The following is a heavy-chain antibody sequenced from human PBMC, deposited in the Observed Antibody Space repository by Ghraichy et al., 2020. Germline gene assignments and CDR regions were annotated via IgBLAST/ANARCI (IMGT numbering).Heavy chain of an antibody. CDR1: GFTFSSYA. CDR2: ISYDGSNK. D-gene: IGHD6-13*01. J-gene: IGHJ6*02. V-gene: IGHV3-30*04. Sequence: GGSLRLSCAASGFTFSSYAMHWVRQAPGKGLEWVAVISYDGSNKYYADSVKGRFSISRDNSKNTLYLQMNSLRTEDTAVYYCARDGWYSSSWYGDDYFYAMDVWGQGTTVTVSS. CDR3: ARDGWYSSSWYGDDYFYAMDV.